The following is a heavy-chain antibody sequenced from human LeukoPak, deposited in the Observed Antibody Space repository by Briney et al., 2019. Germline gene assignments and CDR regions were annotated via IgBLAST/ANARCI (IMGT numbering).Heavy chain of an antibody. CDR3: ARAPYYDSSDGAFDI. D-gene: IGHD3-22*01. Sequence: GGSLRLSCAASGFTFSSYAMHWVRQAPGKGLEWVAVISYDGSNKYYADSVKGRFTISRDNSKNTLYLQMNSLRAEDTAVYYCARAPYYDSSDGAFDIWGQGTMVTVSS. V-gene: IGHV3-30*01. CDR2: ISYDGSNK. J-gene: IGHJ3*02. CDR1: GFTFSSYA.